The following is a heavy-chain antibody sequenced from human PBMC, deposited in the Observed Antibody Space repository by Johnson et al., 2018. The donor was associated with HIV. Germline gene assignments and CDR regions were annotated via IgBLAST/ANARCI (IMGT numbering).Heavy chain of an antibody. CDR3: ARGSGYYAAFDI. CDR1: GFTFSDYY. V-gene: IGHV3-11*04. J-gene: IGHJ3*02. Sequence: QVQLVESGGGLVKPGGSLRLSCAASGFTFSDYYMSWIRQAPGKGLEWISYISPSGTTVYYADSVKGRFTISRDNAKKSLYVQMKSLRAADTAIYYCARGSGYYAAFDIWGQGTLVTVSS. CDR2: ISPSGTTV. D-gene: IGHD3-22*01.